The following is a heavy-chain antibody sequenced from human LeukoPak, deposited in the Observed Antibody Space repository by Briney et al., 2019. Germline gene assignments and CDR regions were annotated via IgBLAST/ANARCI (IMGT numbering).Heavy chain of an antibody. Sequence: GGSLRLSCAASGFTFDDYAMHWVRQAPGKGLEWVSLISWDGGSTYYADSVKGRFTISRDNSKNSLYLQMNSLRAEDTALYYCARADSSGYYYPPHDWGQGTLVTVSS. CDR3: ARADSSGYYYPPHD. CDR1: GFTFDDYA. CDR2: ISWDGGST. V-gene: IGHV3-43D*03. D-gene: IGHD3-22*01. J-gene: IGHJ4*02.